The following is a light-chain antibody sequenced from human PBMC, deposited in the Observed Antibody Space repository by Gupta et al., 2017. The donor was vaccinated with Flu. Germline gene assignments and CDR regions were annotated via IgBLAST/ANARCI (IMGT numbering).Light chain of an antibody. J-gene: IGLJ3*02. CDR1: SPNIGSNT. CDR2: SNN. Sequence: QSVLTQPPSASGTPGQRVTISCSGSSPNIGSNTVYWYQQLPGTAPTLLIYSNNQRPSGVPVRFSGSKSGTSASMAISGLQSEDEADYYCAAWDDSLNGWVFGGGTKLTVL. CDR3: AAWDDSLNGWV. V-gene: IGLV1-44*01.